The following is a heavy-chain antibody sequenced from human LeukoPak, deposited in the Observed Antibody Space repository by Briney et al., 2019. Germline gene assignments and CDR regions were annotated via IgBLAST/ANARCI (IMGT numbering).Heavy chain of an antibody. D-gene: IGHD6-19*01. CDR3: ARGQARLSWFDP. CDR1: GGSISSNGYY. V-gene: IGHV4-39*07. CDR2: IYYSGIT. Sequence: PSETLSLTCTVSGGSISSNGYYWGWIRQSPGEGLEWIGNIYYSGITYYNASLKSRVTISVDTSKNQFSLKLSSVTAADTAVYYRARGQARLSWFDPWGQGTLVAVSS. J-gene: IGHJ5*02.